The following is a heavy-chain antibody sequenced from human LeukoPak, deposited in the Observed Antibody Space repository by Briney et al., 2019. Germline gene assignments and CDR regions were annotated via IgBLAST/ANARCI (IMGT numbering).Heavy chain of an antibody. V-gene: IGHV1-2*02. J-gene: IGHJ4*02. CDR2: INPDSGGT. D-gene: IGHD3-22*01. CDR1: GYTFTCSY. Sequence: ASVKVSCKASGYTFTCSYMLWVRQAPGLGLEWMGWINPDSGGTNYAQKFQGRVTMTRDTSISTAYMELSRLRSDDTAVYYCARDHQHTYYYDSRDFDYWGQGTLVTVSS. CDR3: ARDHQHTYYYDSRDFDY.